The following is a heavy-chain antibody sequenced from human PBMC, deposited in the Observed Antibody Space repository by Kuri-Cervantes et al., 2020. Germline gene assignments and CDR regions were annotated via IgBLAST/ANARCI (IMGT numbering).Heavy chain of an antibody. D-gene: IGHD3-3*01. J-gene: IGHJ6*03. Sequence: ASVKVSCKASGYTFTSYDINRVRQATGQGLEWMGRMNPNSGNTGYAQKFQGRATMTRNTSISTAYMELSSLRSEDTAVYYCARGLLSTIFGVVIPAYYMDVWGKGTTVTVSS. CDR2: MNPNSGNT. CDR1: GYTFTSYD. V-gene: IGHV1-8*01. CDR3: ARGLLSTIFGVVIPAYYMDV.